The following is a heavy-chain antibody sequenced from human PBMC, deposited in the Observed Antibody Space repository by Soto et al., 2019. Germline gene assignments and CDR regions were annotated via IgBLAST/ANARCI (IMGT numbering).Heavy chain of an antibody. V-gene: IGHV3-48*01. CDR3: ASFLDDYIWGSYRYRHFDY. Sequence: GGSLRLSCAASGFTFSSYSMNWVRQAPGKGLEWVSYISSSSSTIYYGDSVKGRFTISRDNAKNSLYLQMNSLRAEDTAVYYCASFLDDYIWGSYRYRHFDYWGQGTLVTVSS. D-gene: IGHD3-16*02. CDR2: ISSSSSTI. J-gene: IGHJ4*02. CDR1: GFTFSSYS.